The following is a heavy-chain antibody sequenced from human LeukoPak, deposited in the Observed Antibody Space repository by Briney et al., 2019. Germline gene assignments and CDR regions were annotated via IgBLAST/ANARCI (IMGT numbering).Heavy chain of an antibody. CDR2: IIPIFGTA. V-gene: IGHV1-69*05. D-gene: IGHD6-6*01. CDR3: ARGIAARHTIGVYFDY. J-gene: IGHJ4*02. CDR1: GGTFSSYA. Sequence: ASVKVSCKASGGTFSSYAISWVRQAPGQGLEWMGGIIPIFGTANYAQKFQGRVTITTDESTSTAYMELSSLRSEDTAVYYCARGIAARHTIGVYFDYWGQGTLVTVSS.